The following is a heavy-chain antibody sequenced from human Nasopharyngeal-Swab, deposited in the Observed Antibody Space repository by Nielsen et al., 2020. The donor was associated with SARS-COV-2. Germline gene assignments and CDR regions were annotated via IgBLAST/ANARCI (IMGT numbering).Heavy chain of an antibody. CDR2: INPSGGST. CDR1: GYTFTSYY. CDR3: ASSRYEVTIFGVVYYGMDV. D-gene: IGHD3-3*01. J-gene: IGHJ6*02. Sequence: ASVNVSCKASGYTFTSYYMHWVRQAPGQGLEWMGIINPSGGSTSYAQKFQGRVTMTRDPSTSTVYMELSSLRSEDTAVYYCASSRYEVTIFGVVYYGMDVWGQGTTVTVSS. V-gene: IGHV1-46*01.